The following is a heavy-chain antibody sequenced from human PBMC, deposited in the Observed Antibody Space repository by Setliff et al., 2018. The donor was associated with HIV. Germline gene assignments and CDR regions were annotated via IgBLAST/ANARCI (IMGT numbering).Heavy chain of an antibody. CDR1: GGSIISGSYY. CDR2: IYTSGNT. CDR3: ARGRYSSGWYKDAFDI. D-gene: IGHD6-19*01. V-gene: IGHV4-61*02. J-gene: IGHJ3*02. Sequence: SETLSLTCTVSGGSIISGSYYWSWIRQPAGKGLEWIGRIYTSGNTNYNPSLKSRVTISADTSKKQFSLKLNSVTAADTAVYYCARGRYSSGWYKDAFDIWGQGTMVT.